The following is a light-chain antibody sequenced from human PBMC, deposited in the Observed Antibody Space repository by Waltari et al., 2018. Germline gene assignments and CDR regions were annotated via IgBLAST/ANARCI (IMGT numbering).Light chain of an antibody. CDR2: RND. CDR3: AAWDDSLSGPGV. V-gene: IGLV1-47*01. CDR1: SPNLGNNY. Sequence: QSVLTQPPSASGTPGQRVTMSCSGSSPNLGNNYVYWYQQLPVTAPKLLIYRNDQRLSGVPDRFAGSKSGTSASLASSGLRSEDEANYYCAAWDDSLSGPGVFGGGTKLTVL. J-gene: IGLJ3*02.